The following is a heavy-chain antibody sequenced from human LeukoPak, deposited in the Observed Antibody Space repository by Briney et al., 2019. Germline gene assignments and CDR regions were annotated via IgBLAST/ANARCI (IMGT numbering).Heavy chain of an antibody. CDR3: ARVQIYYDSSGPSCYFDY. Sequence: SETLSLTCTVSGGSISSTSYYWGWIRQPPGKGLESSGNIYYSGSTYYNPSLKSRVTISVETSRNQFSLKLSSVTAADTAVYYCARVQIYYDSSGPSCYFDYWGQGTLVTVSS. D-gene: IGHD3-22*01. CDR1: GGSISSTSYY. J-gene: IGHJ4*02. V-gene: IGHV4-39*01. CDR2: IYYSGST.